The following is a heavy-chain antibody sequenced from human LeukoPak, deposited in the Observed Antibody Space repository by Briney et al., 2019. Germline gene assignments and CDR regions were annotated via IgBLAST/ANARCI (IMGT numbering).Heavy chain of an antibody. CDR3: ASSTSGYNWFDP. Sequence: TGGSLRLSCAASGFTFSSYSMNWVRQAPGKGLEWVSSISSSSSYIYYADSVKGRFTISRDNAKNSLYLQMNSLRAEDTAVYYCASSTSGYNWFDPWGQGTLVTVSS. J-gene: IGHJ5*02. CDR1: GFTFSSYS. D-gene: IGHD6-6*01. CDR2: ISSSSSYI. V-gene: IGHV3-21*01.